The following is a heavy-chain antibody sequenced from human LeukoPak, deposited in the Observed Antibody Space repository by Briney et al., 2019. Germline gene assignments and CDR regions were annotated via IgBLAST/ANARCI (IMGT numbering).Heavy chain of an antibody. D-gene: IGHD3-10*01. J-gene: IGHJ4*02. CDR1: GFTFSSYE. CDR3: AREIFGSGSYPDF. Sequence: PGGSLRLSCAASGFTFSSYEMNWVRQAPGKGLEWVSYISCSGSTIYYADSVKGRFTISRDNAKNSLYLQMNSLRAEDTAVYYCAREIFGSGSYPDFWGQGTLVTVSS. V-gene: IGHV3-48*03. CDR2: ISCSGSTI.